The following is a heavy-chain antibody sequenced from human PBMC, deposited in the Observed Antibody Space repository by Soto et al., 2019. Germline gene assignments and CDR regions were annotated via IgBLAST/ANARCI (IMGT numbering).Heavy chain of an antibody. CDR2: ISSSSSII. CDR1: GFTFSSYS. V-gene: IGHV3-48*01. D-gene: IGHD3-22*01. Sequence: PGGSLRLSCAASGFTFSSYSMNWVRQAPGKGLEWVSYISSSSSIIMYADADSVKGRFTISRDNAKNSLYLQMNSLRVEDTAVYYFARALWRDNYYDGGTSFDYWGQGTLVTVSS. CDR3: ARALWRDNYYDGGTSFDY. J-gene: IGHJ4*02.